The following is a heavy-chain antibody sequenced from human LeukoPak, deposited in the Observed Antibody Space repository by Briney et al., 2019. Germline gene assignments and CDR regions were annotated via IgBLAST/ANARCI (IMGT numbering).Heavy chain of an antibody. CDR3: AKDHKANSGSATLFDF. CDR1: GFTFSTYA. D-gene: IGHD1-26*01. Sequence: PGGSLRLSSAASGFTFSTYAMDWVRQAPGKGLEWVSGISGSGGSTYYADSVKGRFTISRDNSKNTLYLQLDSLRAEDTAIYYCAKDHKANSGSATLFDFWGQGTLVTVSS. V-gene: IGHV3-23*01. J-gene: IGHJ4*02. CDR2: ISGSGGST.